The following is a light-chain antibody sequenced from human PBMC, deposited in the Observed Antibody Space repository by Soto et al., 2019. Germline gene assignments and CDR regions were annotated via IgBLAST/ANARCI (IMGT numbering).Light chain of an antibody. CDR1: SRNVGDYGY. V-gene: IGLV2-14*01. CDR2: EVF. Sequence: TEPSRVCGSLSAAIAIFCTRTSRNVGDYGYVSWYQQHPGKVPKLLLYEVFYRPSGFSSRFSGSQSGKTAFLTISGLQAEDEADYYCTPYTTRDTLVLGTGSKATAL. J-gene: IGLJ1*01. CDR3: TPYTTRDTLV.